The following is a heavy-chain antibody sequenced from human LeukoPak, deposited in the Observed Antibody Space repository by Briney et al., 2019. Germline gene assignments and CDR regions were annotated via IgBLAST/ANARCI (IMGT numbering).Heavy chain of an antibody. V-gene: IGHV3-53*01. J-gene: IGHJ4*02. Sequence: GGSLRLSCAASGFTVSNNYMSWVRQAPGKGLEWVSIIYSGGSTYYADSVKGRFTISRDNSKNMLYLEMSSLRAEDTGVYYCARDLRSEYFDCWGQGTLVTVSS. CDR1: GFTVSNNY. CDR3: ARDLRSEYFDC. CDR2: IYSGGST.